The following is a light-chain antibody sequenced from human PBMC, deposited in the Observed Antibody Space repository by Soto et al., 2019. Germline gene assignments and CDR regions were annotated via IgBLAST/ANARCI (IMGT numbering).Light chain of an antibody. CDR1: SSDVGGYNY. CDR2: DVS. CDR3: SSYTTSSTLYVV. Sequence: QSALTQPASVSGSPGQSITISCTGTSSDVGGYNYVSWYQQHPGKAPKLMIYDVSSRPSGVSNRFPGSKSGTTASLTISGLQAEDEADYYCSSYTTSSTLYVVFGGGTQLTVL. V-gene: IGLV2-14*01. J-gene: IGLJ2*01.